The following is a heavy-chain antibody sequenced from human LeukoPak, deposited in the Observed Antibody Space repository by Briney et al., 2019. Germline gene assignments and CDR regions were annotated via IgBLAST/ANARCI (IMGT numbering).Heavy chain of an antibody. CDR2: IHSSGSM. CDR3: ARETEVSGGRSWDF. Sequence: PSETLSLTCTVSGGSISGYYWTWIRQPAGKGLEWIGRIHSSGSMNHNPSLKSRVTMSVDTSNNQFSLKLSSVTAADTAVYYCARETEVSGGRSWDFWGQGTLVTVSS. J-gene: IGHJ4*02. V-gene: IGHV4-4*07. D-gene: IGHD6-19*01. CDR1: GGSISGYY.